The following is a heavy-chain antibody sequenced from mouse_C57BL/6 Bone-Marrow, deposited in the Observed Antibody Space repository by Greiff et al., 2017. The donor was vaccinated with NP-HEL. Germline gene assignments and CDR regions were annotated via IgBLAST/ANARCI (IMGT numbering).Heavy chain of an antibody. Sequence: EVKLMESGGGLVQPKGSLKLSCAASGFTFNTYAMHWVRQAPGKGLEWVARLRSKSSNYATYYADSVKDRFTISRDDSQSMLYLQMNNLKTEDTAMYYCVRGSFDYWGQGTTLAVSS. CDR2: LRSKSSNYAT. V-gene: IGHV10-3*01. CDR3: VRGSFDY. CDR1: GFTFNTYA. J-gene: IGHJ2*01.